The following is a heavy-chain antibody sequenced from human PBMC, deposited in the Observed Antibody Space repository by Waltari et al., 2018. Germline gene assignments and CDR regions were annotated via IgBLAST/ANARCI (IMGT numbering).Heavy chain of an antibody. Sequence: EVQLVESGGGLVQPGGSLRLSCAASGFPFRSHWMHWVRQTPGKGLVGGSKMKGDGTITGHAHSVEGRFTVSRDNAKNTLFLQMNSLRDEDTAIYYCAKGYIKSLDSWGQGTLVTVSP. CDR2: MKGDGTIT. V-gene: IGHV3-74*01. CDR1: GFPFRSHW. J-gene: IGHJ4*02. CDR3: AKGYIKSLDS. D-gene: IGHD3-16*02.